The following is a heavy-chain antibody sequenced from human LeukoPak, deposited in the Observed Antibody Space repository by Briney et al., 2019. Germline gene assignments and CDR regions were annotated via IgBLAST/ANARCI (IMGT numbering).Heavy chain of an antibody. J-gene: IGHJ4*02. CDR3: AKDISIEVRPAFDC. Sequence: GVSLRLSCAASGFTVSSNYMSWVPQTPGKGLECVSVIYAGGNTYYADAVKGRFSISRDNSKNTLYLQMNSLRVDDTAIYYCAKDISIEVRPAFDCWGQGTLVTVSS. CDR2: IYAGGNT. D-gene: IGHD6-6*01. CDR1: GFTVSSNY. V-gene: IGHV3-66*01.